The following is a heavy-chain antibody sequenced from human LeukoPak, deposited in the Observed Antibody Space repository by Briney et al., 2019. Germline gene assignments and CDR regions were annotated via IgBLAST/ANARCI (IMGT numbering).Heavy chain of an antibody. CDR1: GGSISSSSYY. Sequence: PSETLSLTCTVSGGSISSSSYYWGWIRQPPGKGLEWIGSIYYSGSTYYNPSLKSRVTISVDTSKNQFSLKLSSVTAADTAVYYCASGRRTYDYVWGSGGLFDYWGQGTLVTVSS. J-gene: IGHJ4*02. V-gene: IGHV4-39*07. CDR2: IYYSGST. D-gene: IGHD3-16*01. CDR3: ASGRRTYDYVWGSGGLFDY.